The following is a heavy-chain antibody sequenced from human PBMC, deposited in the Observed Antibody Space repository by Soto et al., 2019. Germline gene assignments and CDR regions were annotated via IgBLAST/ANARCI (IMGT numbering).Heavy chain of an antibody. J-gene: IGHJ4*02. Sequence: QVQLVQSGAEVKKPGSSVKVSCKASGGTFSSYTISWVRQAPGQGLEWMGRIIPILGIANYAQKFQGRVTITAEKSPSTAYMELSSLRSEDTAVYYCARGGVGATTDYWGQGTLVTVSS. D-gene: IGHD1-26*01. CDR2: IIPILGIA. CDR1: GGTFSSYT. CDR3: ARGGVGATTDY. V-gene: IGHV1-69*02.